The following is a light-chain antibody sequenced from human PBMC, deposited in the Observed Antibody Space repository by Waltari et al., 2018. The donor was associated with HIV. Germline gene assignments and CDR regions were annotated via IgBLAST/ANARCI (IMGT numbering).Light chain of an antibody. J-gene: IGKJ1*01. V-gene: IGKV3-20*01. CDR1: QSLSSSY. CDR2: GAS. Sequence: EIVLTQSPGTLSLSPGDRATLSCRASQSLSSSYLAWYQQRPGQAPRLLIYGASSRAPGIPDKFSGSGAETDFTLTISRLEPADFALYYCQHYDTSPTFGQGTKVEIK. CDR3: QHYDTSPT.